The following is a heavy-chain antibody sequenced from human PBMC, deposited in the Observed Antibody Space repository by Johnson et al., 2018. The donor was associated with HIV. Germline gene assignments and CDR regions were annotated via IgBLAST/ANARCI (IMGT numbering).Heavy chain of an antibody. CDR3: AKDLLTLDAFDI. Sequence: VQLVESGGGLEQPGGSLRLSCAASGFTFASSAMSWVRQAPGKGLEWVSAISDSGSTYYADSVKGRFTISRDNSKNTRYLQMNSLRAEDTAVYYCAKDLLTLDAFDIWGQGTMVTVSS. CDR2: ISDSGST. CDR1: GFTFASSA. V-gene: IGHV3-23*04. J-gene: IGHJ3*02.